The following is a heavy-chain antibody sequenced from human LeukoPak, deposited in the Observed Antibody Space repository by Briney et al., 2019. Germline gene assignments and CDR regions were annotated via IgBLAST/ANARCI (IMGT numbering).Heavy chain of an antibody. CDR3: AGVKEVAVDY. J-gene: IGHJ4*02. CDR1: GGSISSGGYY. D-gene: IGHD2-15*01. Sequence: SETLSLTCTVSGGSISSGGYYWSWIRQPPGKGLEWIGYIYHSGSTYYNPSLKSRVTISVDRSKNQFSLKLSSVTAADTAVYYCAGVKEVAVDYWGQGTLVTVSS. CDR2: IYHSGST. V-gene: IGHV4-30-2*01.